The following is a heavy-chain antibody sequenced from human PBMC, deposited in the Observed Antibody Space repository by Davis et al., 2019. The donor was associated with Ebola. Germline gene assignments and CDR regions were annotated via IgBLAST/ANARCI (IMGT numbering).Heavy chain of an antibody. D-gene: IGHD5-12*01. V-gene: IGHV3-48*02. CDR1: GLTFSSYT. Sequence: GESLKISCAASGLTFSSYTMTWVRQAPGKGLEWVSYISSSSSTIYYADSVKGRFTISRDNAKNSLYLQMNSLRDEDTAVYYCARDDGGYDSRGYYYYGMDVWGQGTTVTVSS. CDR2: ISSSSSTI. J-gene: IGHJ6*02. CDR3: ARDDGGYDSRGYYYYGMDV.